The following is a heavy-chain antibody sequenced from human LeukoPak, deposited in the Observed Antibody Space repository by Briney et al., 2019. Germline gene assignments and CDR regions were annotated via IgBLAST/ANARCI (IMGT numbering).Heavy chain of an antibody. CDR2: IDDTGSHT. J-gene: IGHJ4*02. CDR3: AKSGLSISAARQPDY. CDR1: GFTFSDYV. V-gene: IGHV3-23*01. D-gene: IGHD6-13*01. Sequence: PGGSLRLSCAASGFTFSDYVMTWVRQAPGKGLDWVLAIDDTGSHTDYADSVKGRFTISRDNSKNTLYLQMNSLRAEDTAIYYCAKSGLSISAARQPDYWGQGTLVTVSS.